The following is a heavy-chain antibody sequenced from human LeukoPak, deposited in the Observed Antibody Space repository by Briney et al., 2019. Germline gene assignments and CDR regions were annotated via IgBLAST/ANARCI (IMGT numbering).Heavy chain of an antibody. CDR1: GFTFSSYE. V-gene: IGHV3-48*03. J-gene: IGHJ4*02. D-gene: IGHD6-13*01. CDR3: ARDVGLPIAAVGDY. Sequence: GGSLRLSCAASGFTFSSYEMNWVRQAPGKGLEWVSYISSSGSTIYYADSVKGRFTISRDNAKNSLYLQMNSLRAEDTAVYYCARDVGLPIAAVGDYWGQGTPVTVSS. CDR2: ISSSGSTI.